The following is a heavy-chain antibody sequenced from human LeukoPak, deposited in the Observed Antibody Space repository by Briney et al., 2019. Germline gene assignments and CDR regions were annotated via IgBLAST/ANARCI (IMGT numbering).Heavy chain of an antibody. CDR2: ISSSGSTI. Sequence: PGGSLRLSCAASGFTFCSYEMNWVRQAPGKGLEWVSYISSSGSTIYYADSVKGRFTISRDNAKNSLYLQMNSLRAEDTAVYYCAREFKRITMIVVVKGGFDYWGQGTLVTVSS. CDR3: AREFKRITMIVVVKGGFDY. V-gene: IGHV3-48*03. J-gene: IGHJ4*02. CDR1: GFTFCSYE. D-gene: IGHD3-22*01.